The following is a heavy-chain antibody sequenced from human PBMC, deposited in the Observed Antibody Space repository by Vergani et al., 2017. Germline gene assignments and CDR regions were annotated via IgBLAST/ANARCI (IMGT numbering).Heavy chain of an antibody. D-gene: IGHD3-3*01. V-gene: IGHV1-18*01. CDR3: AGPTYDFWSGYYDPGYYYYMDV. CDR2: ISAYNGNT. Sequence: QVQLVQSGAEVKKPGASVKVSCKASGYTFTSYGISWVRQAPGQGLEWMGWISAYNGNTNYAQKLQGRVTMTTDTSTSTAYMELRSLRSDDTAVYYCAGPTYDFWSGYYDPGYYYYMDVWGKGTTVTVSS. CDR1: GYTFTSYG. J-gene: IGHJ6*03.